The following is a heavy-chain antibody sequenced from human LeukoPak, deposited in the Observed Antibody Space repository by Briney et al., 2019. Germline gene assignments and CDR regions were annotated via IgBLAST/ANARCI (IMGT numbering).Heavy chain of an antibody. J-gene: IGHJ6*03. V-gene: IGHV4-61*02. CDR3: ARDVAAAGTIYYYYYMDV. CDR1: GGSISSGSYY. CDR2: IYTSGST. Sequence: SETLSLTCTVSGGSISSGSYYWSWIRQPAGRGLEWIGRIYTSGSTNYSPSLKSRVTISVDTSKNQFSLKLSSVTAADTAVYYCARDVAAAGTIYYYYYMDVWGKGTTVTVSS. D-gene: IGHD6-13*01.